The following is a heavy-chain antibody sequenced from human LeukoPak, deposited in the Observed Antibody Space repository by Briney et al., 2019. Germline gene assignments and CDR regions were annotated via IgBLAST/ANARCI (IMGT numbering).Heavy chain of an antibody. D-gene: IGHD1-14*01. CDR2: IRYDGSNQ. CDR3: AKDTTPPKAGFDP. J-gene: IGHJ5*02. V-gene: IGHV3-30*02. Sequence: TGGSLRLSCAASGFTFSSYGMHWVRQAPGKGLEWVAFIRYDGSNQYYADSVKGRFTISRDNSKNTLYLQMNSLRAEDTAAYYCAKDTTPPKAGFDPWGQGTLVTVSS. CDR1: GFTFSSYG.